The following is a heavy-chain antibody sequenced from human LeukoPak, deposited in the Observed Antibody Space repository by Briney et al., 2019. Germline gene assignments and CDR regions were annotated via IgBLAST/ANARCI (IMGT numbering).Heavy chain of an antibody. Sequence: GGSLRLSCAASGFTFSSYPMHWVRQAPGKGLEGVAVISYDGSIKYYADSVKGRFTISRDNSKNTLYLQMSSLRAEDTAVYYCARSQGTHLDGFDYWGQGTLVTVSS. CDR1: GFTFSSYP. V-gene: IGHV3-30-3*01. D-gene: IGHD1-1*01. CDR2: ISYDGSIK. J-gene: IGHJ4*02. CDR3: ARSQGTHLDGFDY.